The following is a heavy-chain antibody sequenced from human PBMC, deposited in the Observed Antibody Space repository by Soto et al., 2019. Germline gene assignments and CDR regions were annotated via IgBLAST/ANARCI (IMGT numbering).Heavy chain of an antibody. CDR1: GFTFSSYA. D-gene: IGHD4-4*01. CDR3: ARDPYSNYNFAY. V-gene: IGHV3-30-3*01. CDR2: ISYDGSNK. Sequence: GGSLRLSCAASGFTFSSYAMHWVRQAPGKGLEWVAVISYDGSNKYYADSVKGRFTISRDNSKNTLYLQMNSLRAEDTAVYYCARDPYSNYNFAYWGQGTLVTVSS. J-gene: IGHJ4*02.